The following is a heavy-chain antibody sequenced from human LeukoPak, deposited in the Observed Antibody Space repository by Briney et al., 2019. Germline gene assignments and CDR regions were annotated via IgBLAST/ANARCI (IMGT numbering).Heavy chain of an antibody. Sequence: SGTLSLTCAVSGGSISSSNWWSWVRQPPGKGLAWIGEIYHSGSTNYNPSLKSRVTISVDKSKNQFSLKLSSVTAADTAVYYCARRTMGYCSGGSCYSGFDYWGQGTLVTVSS. CDR2: IYHSGST. V-gene: IGHV4-4*02. J-gene: IGHJ4*02. CDR1: GGSISSSNW. D-gene: IGHD2-15*01. CDR3: ARRTMGYCSGGSCYSGFDY.